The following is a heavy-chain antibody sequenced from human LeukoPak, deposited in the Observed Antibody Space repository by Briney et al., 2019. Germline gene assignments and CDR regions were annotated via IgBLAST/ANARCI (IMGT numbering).Heavy chain of an antibody. CDR2: IIPILGIA. D-gene: IGHD6-6*01. CDR3: ARGPWRLVTPLDY. J-gene: IGHJ4*02. V-gene: IGHV1-69*04. CDR1: GGTFSSYA. Sequence: SVKVSCKASGGTFSSYAISWVRQAPGQGLEWMGRIIPILGIANYAQKFQGRVTITADKSTSTAYMELSSLRSEDTAVYYCARGPWRLVTPLDYWGQGTLVTVSS.